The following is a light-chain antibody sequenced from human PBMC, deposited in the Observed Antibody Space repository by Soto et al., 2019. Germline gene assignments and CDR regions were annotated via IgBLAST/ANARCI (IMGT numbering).Light chain of an antibody. Sequence: DIQMTQSPSSLSASVGDRVIITCRASQTISSHLNWYQQKPGKAPNLLVYAASSLQSGVPSRFTGSGSGTDFTLTISSLQPEDFATYFCQQSYTTPITFGQGTPL. J-gene: IGKJ5*01. CDR3: QQSYTTPIT. CDR2: AAS. CDR1: QTISSH. V-gene: IGKV1-39*01.